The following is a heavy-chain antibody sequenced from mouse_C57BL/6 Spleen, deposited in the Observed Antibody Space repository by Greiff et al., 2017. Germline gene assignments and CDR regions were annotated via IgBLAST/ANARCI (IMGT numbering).Heavy chain of an antibody. J-gene: IGHJ3*01. Sequence: VQLQQSGAELVKPGASVKISCKASGYAFSSYWMNWVKQRPGKGLEWIGQIYPGDGDTNYNGKFKGKATLTADKSSSAAYMQLSSLTSDDSADYFCARGYGGYSWFAYWGQGTLVTVSA. CDR1: GYAFSSYW. D-gene: IGHD1-1*02. CDR3: ARGYGGYSWFAY. V-gene: IGHV1-80*01. CDR2: IYPGDGDT.